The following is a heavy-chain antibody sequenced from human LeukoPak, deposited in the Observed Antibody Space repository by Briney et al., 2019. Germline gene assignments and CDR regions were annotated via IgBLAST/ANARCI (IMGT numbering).Heavy chain of an antibody. Sequence: GGSLRLSCPASGFAFNNYAMTWVRQAQGKGLEGVSNINDNGGQRHYADSVKGRFTISRDNSKNTLFLQMDSLRAEDTAVYYCAKTQWKVGATDYFDYWGQGILVTVSS. CDR1: GFAFNNYA. CDR2: INDNGGQR. J-gene: IGHJ4*02. CDR3: AKTQWKVGATDYFDY. V-gene: IGHV3-23*01. D-gene: IGHD1-26*01.